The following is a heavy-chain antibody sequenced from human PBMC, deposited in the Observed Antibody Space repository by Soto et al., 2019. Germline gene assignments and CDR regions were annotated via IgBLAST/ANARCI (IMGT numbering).Heavy chain of an antibody. J-gene: IGHJ4*02. CDR2: INAGNGNT. Sequence: ASVKVSCKASGYTFTGYAMHWVRQAPGQRLEWMGWINAGNGNTKYSQKFQGRVTITRDTSASTAYMELSSLRSEDTAVYYCARAVAVSADFDYWGQGTLVIVSS. CDR3: ARAVAVSADFDY. V-gene: IGHV1-3*01. D-gene: IGHD6-19*01. CDR1: GYTFTGYA.